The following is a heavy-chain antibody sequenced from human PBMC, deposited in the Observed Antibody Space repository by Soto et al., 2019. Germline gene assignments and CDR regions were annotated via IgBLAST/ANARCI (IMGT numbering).Heavy chain of an antibody. CDR1: GFTFSSYW. CDR2: IKQDGSEK. CDR3: ARAYDFWSGYTYGMDV. J-gene: IGHJ6*02. Sequence: GGSLRLSCAASGFTFSSYWMSWVRQAPGKGLEWVANIKQDGSEKYYVDSVKGRFTISRDNAKNSLYLQMNSLRAEDTAVYYCARAYDFWSGYTYGMDVWGQGTTVTVSS. V-gene: IGHV3-7*01. D-gene: IGHD3-3*01.